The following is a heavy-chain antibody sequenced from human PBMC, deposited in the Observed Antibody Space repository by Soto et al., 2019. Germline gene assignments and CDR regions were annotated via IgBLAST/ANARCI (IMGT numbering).Heavy chain of an antibody. D-gene: IGHD6-13*01. CDR1: GFTFSSYP. V-gene: IGHV3-23*01. CDR3: AKDSSHSSGLGIQNY. Sequence: PGGSLRLSCAASGFTFSSYPVRWFHQPPGKGLEWVSAISGSGGSTYYADSVKGRFTISRDNSKDTLYLQMNSLRAEDTAVYYCAKDSSHSSGLGIQNYWGQGTLVTVSS. CDR2: ISGSGGST. J-gene: IGHJ4*02.